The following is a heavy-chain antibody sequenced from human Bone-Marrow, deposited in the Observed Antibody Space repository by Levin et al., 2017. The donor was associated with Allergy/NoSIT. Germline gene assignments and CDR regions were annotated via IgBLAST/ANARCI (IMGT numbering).Heavy chain of an antibody. CDR3: ARIMTWGGIGWSGLHYFDY. Sequence: SGPTLVKPTETLTLTCTVSGFSLSNARMGVSWIRQPPGKALEWLAHIFSNDEKSYSTSLKSRLTISKDTSKSQVVLTMTNMDPVDTATYYCARIMTWGGIGWSGLHYFDYWGQGTLVTVSS. CDR1: GFSLSNARMG. CDR2: IFSNDEK. V-gene: IGHV2-26*01. D-gene: IGHD3-3*01. J-gene: IGHJ4*02.